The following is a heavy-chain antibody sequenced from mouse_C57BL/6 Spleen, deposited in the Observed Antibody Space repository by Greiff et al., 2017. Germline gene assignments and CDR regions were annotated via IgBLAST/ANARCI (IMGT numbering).Heavy chain of an antibody. CDR2: ISYDGSN. D-gene: IGHD1-1*01. J-gene: IGHJ4*01. Sequence: VQLQQSGPGLVKPSQSLSLTCSVTGYSITSGYYWNWIRQFPGNKLEWMGYISYDGSNNYNPSLKNRISITRDTSKNQFFLKLNSVTTEDTATYYCARRYGSSLYYAMDYWGQGTSVTVSS. CDR3: ARRYGSSLYYAMDY. CDR1: GYSITSGYY. V-gene: IGHV3-6*01.